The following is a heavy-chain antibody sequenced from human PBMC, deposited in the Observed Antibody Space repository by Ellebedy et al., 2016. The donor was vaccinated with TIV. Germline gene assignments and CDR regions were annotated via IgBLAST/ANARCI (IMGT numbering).Heavy chain of an antibody. CDR3: AKGSDVVPAAYFDY. J-gene: IGHJ4*02. CDR2: ISWNSGSI. D-gene: IGHD2-2*01. Sequence: SLKISXAASGFTFDDYAMHWVRQAPGKGLEWVSGISWNSGSIGYADSVKGRFTISRDNAKNSLYLQMNSLRAEDTASYYCAKGSDVVPAAYFDYWGQGTLVTVSS. V-gene: IGHV3-9*01. CDR1: GFTFDDYA.